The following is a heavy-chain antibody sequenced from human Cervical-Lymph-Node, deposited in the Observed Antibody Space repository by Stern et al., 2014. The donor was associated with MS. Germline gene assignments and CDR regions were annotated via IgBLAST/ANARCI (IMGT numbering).Heavy chain of an antibody. Sequence: QITLKESGPALVKPTQTLTLTCIVSGVSLDTPGMCVSWIRQPPGKALEWLVRIGWDDDKYYSTSLKTRLTVSKDTSKNQVVLTMTNMDPVDTATYYCARMGSDCYSSAFDIWGPGTMVTVSS. CDR1: GVSLDTPGMC. CDR2: IGWDDDK. CDR3: ARMGSDCYSSAFDI. J-gene: IGHJ3*02. D-gene: IGHD2-21*02. V-gene: IGHV2-70*15.